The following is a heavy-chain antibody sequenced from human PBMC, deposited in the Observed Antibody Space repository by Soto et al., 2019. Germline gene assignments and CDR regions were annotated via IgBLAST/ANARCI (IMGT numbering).Heavy chain of an antibody. CDR3: AHLPWKQLWPRAPVVY. J-gene: IGHJ4*02. Sequence: SGPTLVNPTQTLTLTCTFSGFSLSPSGAGVGWNRQPPGKAQEWLALIFWDDDKSYSPSLKSRVTINKDTYKNQLVLTMSNMDPVDTALYYCAHLPWKQLWPRAPVVYWGQGTPVTVS. V-gene: IGHV2-5*02. CDR1: GFSLSPSGAG. CDR2: IFWDDDK. D-gene: IGHD5-18*01.